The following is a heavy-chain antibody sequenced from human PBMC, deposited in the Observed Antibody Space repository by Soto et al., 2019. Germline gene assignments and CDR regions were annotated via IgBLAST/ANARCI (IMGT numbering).Heavy chain of an antibody. CDR1: GLTFSRCE. CDR3: AKSRDGYSFYFYYGMYV. V-gene: IGHV3-48*03. D-gene: IGHD4-4*01. CDR2: IGTRGSTT. Sequence: GGSLRLSCAASGLTFSRCELNWVCQAPGKGLEWLSYIGTRGSTTYYADSVKGRFTISRDNAKSSLFLQMNSLRAGDTAIYYCAKSRDGYSFYFYYGMYVWGQVTTVTVSS. J-gene: IGHJ6*02.